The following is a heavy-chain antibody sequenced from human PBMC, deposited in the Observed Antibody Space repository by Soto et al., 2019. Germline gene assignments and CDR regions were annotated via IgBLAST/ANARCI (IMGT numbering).Heavy chain of an antibody. CDR2: IYHSGST. D-gene: IGHD6-13*01. CDR1: GGSISSGGYS. CDR3: ARDVASAGTTWFDS. Sequence: SETLSLTCAVSGGSISSGGYSWSWIRQPPGKGLEWIGYIYHSGSTYYNPSLKSRVTISVDRSKNQFSLKLSSVTAADTAVYYCARDVASAGTTWFDSWGQGTLVTVSS. J-gene: IGHJ5*01. V-gene: IGHV4-30-2*01.